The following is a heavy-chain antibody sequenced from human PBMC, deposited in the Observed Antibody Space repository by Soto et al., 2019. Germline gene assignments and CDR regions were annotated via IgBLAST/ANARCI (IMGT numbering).Heavy chain of an antibody. Sequence: GGSLRLSCAASGFTFSSYEMNWVRQAPGKGLEWISYITSSGTTIYYADSVKGRFTISRDNAKNSLYLQMNSLRAEDTGVYYCAREWSYFDYWGQGALITVSS. CDR2: ITSSGTTI. J-gene: IGHJ4*02. CDR3: AREWSYFDY. D-gene: IGHD3-3*01. V-gene: IGHV3-48*03. CDR1: GFTFSSYE.